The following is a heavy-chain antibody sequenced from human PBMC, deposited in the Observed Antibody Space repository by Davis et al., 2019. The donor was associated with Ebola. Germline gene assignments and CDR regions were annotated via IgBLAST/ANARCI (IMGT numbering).Heavy chain of an antibody. Sequence: ASVTVSCKASGYTFTGYYMHWVRQAPGQGLEWMGWINPNSGGTNYAQKFQGWVTMTRDTSISTAYMELSRLRSDDTAVYYCARSPGDCSGGSCVYYYGMDVWGQGTTVTVSS. CDR2: INPNSGGT. D-gene: IGHD2-15*01. CDR1: GYTFTGYY. CDR3: ARSPGDCSGGSCVYYYGMDV. J-gene: IGHJ6*02. V-gene: IGHV1-2*04.